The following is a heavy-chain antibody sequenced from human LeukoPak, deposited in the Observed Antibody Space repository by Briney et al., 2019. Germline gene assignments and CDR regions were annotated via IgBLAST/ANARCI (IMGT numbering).Heavy chain of an antibody. D-gene: IGHD5-24*01. J-gene: IGHJ4*02. CDR1: GFTFSSYE. Sequence: PGGSLRLSCAASGFTFSSYEMNWVRQAPGKGLEWVSYISSSGSTIYYADSVKGRFTISRDNAKNSLYLQMNSLRAEDTAVYYCAILGWLQQRNYFDHWGQGTLVTVSS. CDR2: ISSSGSTI. CDR3: AILGWLQQRNYFDH. V-gene: IGHV3-48*03.